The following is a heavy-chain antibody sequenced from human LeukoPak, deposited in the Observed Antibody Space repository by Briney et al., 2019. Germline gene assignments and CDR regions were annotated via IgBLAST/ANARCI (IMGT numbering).Heavy chain of an antibody. CDR3: ANTHSSLSVGWFDP. V-gene: IGHV1-69*04. Sequence: GASVKVSCKASGGTFSSYAISWVRQAPGQGLEWMGRIIPILGIANYAQKFQGRVTITADKSTSTAYMELSSLRSEDTAVYYCANTHSSLSVGWFDPWGQGTLVTVSS. CDR1: GGTFSSYA. D-gene: IGHD6-6*01. CDR2: IIPILGIA. J-gene: IGHJ5*02.